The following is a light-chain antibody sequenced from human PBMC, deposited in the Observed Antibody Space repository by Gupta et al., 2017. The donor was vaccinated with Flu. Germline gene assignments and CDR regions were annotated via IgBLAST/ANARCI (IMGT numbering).Light chain of an antibody. V-gene: IGLV2-14*01. CDR2: EVN. J-gene: IGLJ1*01. Sequence: TSSDVGNYNYVSWYQQHQGKDPEIIICEVNKRPSGVSSRFSGSKSGNTVSLTISGLQAEDEANYYCSSYTSSSTYVFGTGTQVTVL. CDR1: SSDVGNYNY. CDR3: SSYTSSSTYV.